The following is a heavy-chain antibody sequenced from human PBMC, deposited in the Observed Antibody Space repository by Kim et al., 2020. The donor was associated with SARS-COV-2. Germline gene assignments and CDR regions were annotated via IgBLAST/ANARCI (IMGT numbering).Heavy chain of an antibody. V-gene: IGHV3-21*01. CDR2: YI. J-gene: IGHJ4*02. CDR3: ARSVDTAMAF. D-gene: IGHD5-18*01. Sequence: YIYYADSEKGRFTISRDHAKNSLYLQMNSLRAEDTAVYYCARSVDTAMAFGGQGTLVTVSS.